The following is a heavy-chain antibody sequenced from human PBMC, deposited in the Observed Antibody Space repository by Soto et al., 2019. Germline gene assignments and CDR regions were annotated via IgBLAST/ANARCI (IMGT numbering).Heavy chain of an antibody. CDR2: ISSSGSTI. V-gene: IGHV3-11*01. CDR1: GFTFSDYY. J-gene: IGHJ6*02. CDR3: ARSRAYDSSGYYPHYYYGMDV. Sequence: QVQLVESGGGLVKPGGSLRLSCAASGFTFSDYYMSWIRQAPGKGLEWVSYISSSGSTIYYADSVKGRFTISRDNAKISLYLQMNSLRAEDTAVYYCARSRAYDSSGYYPHYYYGMDVWGQGTTVTVSS. D-gene: IGHD3-22*01.